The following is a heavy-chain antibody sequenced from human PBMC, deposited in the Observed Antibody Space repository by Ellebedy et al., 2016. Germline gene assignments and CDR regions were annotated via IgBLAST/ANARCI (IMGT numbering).Heavy chain of an antibody. CDR3: ARVARGTTLTTWGLHYYYYMDV. CDR1: GGSISSYY. CDR2: IYYSGNT. D-gene: IGHD4-11*01. V-gene: IGHV4-59*08. J-gene: IGHJ6*03. Sequence: SETLSLXXTVSGGSISSYYWSWIRQPPGKGLEWIGHIYYSGNTDYNPSLTSRVTISLDTSENQFSLRMTSVTAADTAMYYCARVARGTTLTTWGLHYYYYMDVWGKGTTVSVSS.